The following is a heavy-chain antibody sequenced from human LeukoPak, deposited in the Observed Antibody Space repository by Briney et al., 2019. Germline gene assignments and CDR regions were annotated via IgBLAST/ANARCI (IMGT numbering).Heavy chain of an antibody. CDR3: TTDSSGYYYGYYFDY. Sequence: SETLSLTCTVSGGSISSSSYYWGWIRQPPGKGLEWIGSIYYSGSTYYNPSLKSRVTISVDTSKNQFSLKLSSVTAADTAVYYCTTDSSGYYYGYYFDYWGQGTLVTVSS. J-gene: IGHJ4*02. CDR1: GGSISSSSYY. D-gene: IGHD3-22*01. V-gene: IGHV4-39*07. CDR2: IYYSGST.